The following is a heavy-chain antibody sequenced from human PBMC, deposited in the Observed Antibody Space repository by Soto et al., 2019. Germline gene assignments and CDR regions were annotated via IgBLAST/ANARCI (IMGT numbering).Heavy chain of an antibody. Sequence: SVKVSCKASGFTFTHSGMQWVRQARGQSLEWIGWIVVGSGNTNYAPKFQERVTITWDKSTFTAYMELSSLRSEDTAVYYCAAVYYYARRYGSCFDDWGQGTLVTVSS. CDR3: AAVYYYARRYGSCFDD. J-gene: IGHJ4*02. D-gene: IGHD3-10*01. CDR1: GFTFTHSG. V-gene: IGHV1-58*02. CDR2: IVVGSGNT.